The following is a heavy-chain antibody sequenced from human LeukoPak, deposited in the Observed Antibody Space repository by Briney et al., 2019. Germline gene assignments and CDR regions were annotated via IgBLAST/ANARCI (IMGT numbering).Heavy chain of an antibody. D-gene: IGHD1-1*01. V-gene: IGHV3-9*01. Sequence: GGSLRLSCAASGFTFDDYAMHWVRQAPGKGLEWVSGISRNSGSIGYADSVKGRFTISRDNAKNSLYLEMNSLRAEDTAVYYCARDYWRSIDHWGQGTLVTVSS. J-gene: IGHJ4*02. CDR1: GFTFDDYA. CDR2: ISRNSGSI. CDR3: ARDYWRSIDH.